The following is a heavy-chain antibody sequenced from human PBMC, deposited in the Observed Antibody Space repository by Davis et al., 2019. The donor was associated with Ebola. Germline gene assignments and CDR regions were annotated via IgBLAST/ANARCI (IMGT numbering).Heavy chain of an antibody. D-gene: IGHD6-25*01. V-gene: IGHV4-39*07. CDR1: TFSSYA. Sequence: TFSSYAMSWVRQPPGKGLEWIGSIYYSGSTYYNPSLKSRVTISVDRSKNQFSLKLSSVTAADTAVYYCARGGGSGGYWGQGTLVTVSS. J-gene: IGHJ4*02. CDR2: IYYSGST. CDR3: ARGGGSGGY.